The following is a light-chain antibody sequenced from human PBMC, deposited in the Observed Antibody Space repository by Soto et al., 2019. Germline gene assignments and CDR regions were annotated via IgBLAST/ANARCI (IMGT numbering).Light chain of an antibody. CDR1: TGAVTSNHH. Sequence: QAVVTQEPSLTVSPGGTVTLTCGSSTGAVTSNHHPYWFQQKAGQAPRTLIYDTSNKHSWTPARFSGSLLGDKAALPLSGAQHAEEAQYYCLLSYNAARVFGGGTKLTVL. CDR2: DTS. J-gene: IGLJ2*01. V-gene: IGLV7-46*01. CDR3: LLSYNAARV.